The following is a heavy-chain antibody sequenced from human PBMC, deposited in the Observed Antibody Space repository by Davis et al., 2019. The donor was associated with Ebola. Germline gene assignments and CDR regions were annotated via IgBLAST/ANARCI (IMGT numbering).Heavy chain of an antibody. CDR2: INAGNGNT. CDR1: GYTFTSYA. D-gene: IGHD6-6*01. V-gene: IGHV1-3*01. CDR3: ARGSSKAYYYYGMDV. Sequence: AASEKVSCKASGYTFTSYAMHWVRQAPGQRLEWMGWINAGNGNTKYSQKFQGRVTITRDTSASTAYMELSSLRSEDTAVYYCARGSSKAYYYYGMDVWGQGTTVTVSS. J-gene: IGHJ6*02.